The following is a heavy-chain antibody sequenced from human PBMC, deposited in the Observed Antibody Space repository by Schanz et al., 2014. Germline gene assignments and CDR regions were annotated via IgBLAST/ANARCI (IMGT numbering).Heavy chain of an antibody. D-gene: IGHD6-19*01. Sequence: EVQLVESGGGLVQPGGSLRISCAASGFTFSSYAMNWVRQAPGRGLEWVSGITRQGTTYYADFVKGRFSISRDLSSNTLYLQMNSLRADDSAIYYCAKDHPSSGWPAFDVWGQGTQVTVSS. J-gene: IGHJ4*02. CDR2: ITRQGTT. CDR1: GFTFSSYA. CDR3: AKDHPSSGWPAFDV. V-gene: IGHV3-23*04.